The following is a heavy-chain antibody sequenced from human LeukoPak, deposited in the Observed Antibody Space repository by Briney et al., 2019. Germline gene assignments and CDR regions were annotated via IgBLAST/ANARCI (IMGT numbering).Heavy chain of an antibody. V-gene: IGHV3-30*18. Sequence: QPGRSLRLSCAASGFTFSSYGMPWVRQAPGKGLEWVAVISYDGSNTYYADSVKGRFTISRDNSKNTLYLQMNTLRAEDTALYYCAKDPFSCRSSGCHGIDYWGQGTLVTVSS. CDR2: ISYDGSNT. CDR1: GFTFSSYG. D-gene: IGHD6-19*01. J-gene: IGHJ4*02. CDR3: AKDPFSCRSSGCHGIDY.